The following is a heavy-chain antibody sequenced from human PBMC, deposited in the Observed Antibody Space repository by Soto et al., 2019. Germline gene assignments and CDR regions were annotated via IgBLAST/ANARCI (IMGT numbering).Heavy chain of an antibody. J-gene: IGHJ4*02. Sequence: QLVESGGGVVQPERSLKLSCTASNFVFSVYSLHWVRQAPGKGLEWVALISYDGGNKYYADSVKGRFTISRDNSKNTLYLQMNSLRREETAVYYCARDKDQYDFWGGTLGSWGQGTLVTVSS. CDR2: ISYDGGNK. CDR1: NFVFSVYS. V-gene: IGHV3-30-3*01. D-gene: IGHD3-3*01. CDR3: ARDKDQYDFWGGTLGS.